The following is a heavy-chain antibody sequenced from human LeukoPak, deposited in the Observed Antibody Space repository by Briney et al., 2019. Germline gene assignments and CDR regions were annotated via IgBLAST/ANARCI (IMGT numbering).Heavy chain of an antibody. Sequence: GGSLRLSCAASGFIFANAGMHWVRQAPGKGLEWVALMLNDGVSKFYADSVKGRFTISRNNSKNTLYLQVNSLRAEDTAIYYCAIDRGDCSRAPSHSDYFDKWGQGTLVTVSS. D-gene: IGHD2-15*01. V-gene: IGHV3-30*02. CDR1: GFIFANAG. CDR3: AIDRGDCSRAPSHSDYFDK. J-gene: IGHJ4*02. CDR2: MLNDGVSK.